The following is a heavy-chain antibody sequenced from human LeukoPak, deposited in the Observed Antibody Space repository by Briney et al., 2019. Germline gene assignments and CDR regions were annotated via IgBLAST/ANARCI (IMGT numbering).Heavy chain of an antibody. Sequence: SETLSLTCTVSGDSISSSSHYWGWIRQPPGKGLEWIGSIGPIYYSGSTYYNPSLKSRVTISVDTSKNQFSLKLRSVTAADTAIYYCARFRTYYSGYIGNLDYWGQGTLVTVSS. CDR2: IGPIYYSGST. D-gene: IGHD5-12*01. CDR1: GDSISSSSHY. V-gene: IGHV4-39*07. CDR3: ARFRTYYSGYIGNLDY. J-gene: IGHJ4*02.